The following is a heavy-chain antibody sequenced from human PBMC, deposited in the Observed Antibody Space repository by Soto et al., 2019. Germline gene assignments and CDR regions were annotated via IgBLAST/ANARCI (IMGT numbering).Heavy chain of an antibody. CDR3: ARNWKGALMDV. J-gene: IGHJ6*04. D-gene: IGHD1-1*01. Sequence: ASVKVSCKASGYTFTSYAMHWVRQAPGQRLEWMGWINTGNGNTKYSQKFQGRVTITRDTSASTAYMELSSLRSEDTAVYYCARNWKGALMDVWGKGTTVTVSS. CDR2: INTGNGNT. CDR1: GYTFTSYA. V-gene: IGHV1-3*04.